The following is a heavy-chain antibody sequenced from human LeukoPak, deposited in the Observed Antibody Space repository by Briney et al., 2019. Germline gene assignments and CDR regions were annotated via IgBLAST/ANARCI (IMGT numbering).Heavy chain of an antibody. CDR2: IYTSGST. J-gene: IGHJ4*02. CDR3: ARDGWNYDILTGYKYYFDY. V-gene: IGHV4-61*02. D-gene: IGHD3-9*01. CDR1: GGSISSGSYY. Sequence: SETLSLTCTVSGGSISSGSYYWSWIRQPAGKGLEWIGRIYTSGSTNYNPSLKSRVTISVDTSKNQFSLKLSSVTAADTAVYYGARDGWNYDILTGYKYYFDYWGQGTLVTVSS.